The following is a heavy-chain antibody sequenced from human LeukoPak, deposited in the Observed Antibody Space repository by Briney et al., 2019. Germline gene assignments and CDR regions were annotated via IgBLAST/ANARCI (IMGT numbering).Heavy chain of an antibody. D-gene: IGHD3-10*01. V-gene: IGHV3-21*01. J-gene: IGHJ4*02. CDR2: ISSSSSYI. CDR1: GFTFSSYS. CDR3: ARGAYGSGSYLTDY. Sequence: GGSLRLSCAASGFTFSSYSMNWVRQAPGRGLEWVSSISSSSSYIYYADSVKGRFTISRDNAKNSLYLQMNSLRAEDTAVYYCARGAYGSGSYLTDYWGQGTLVTVSS.